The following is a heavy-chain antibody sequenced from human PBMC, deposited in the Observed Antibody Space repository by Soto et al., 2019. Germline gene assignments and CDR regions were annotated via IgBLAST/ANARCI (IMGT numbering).Heavy chain of an antibody. Sequence: SETLSLTCTVSGGSISSSSYYWGWLRQPPGKGLEWIGSIYYSGSTYYNPSLKSRATISVDTSKNQFSLKLSSVTAADTAVYYCARQKATVPYYYFDYWGQGTLVTVSS. CDR1: GGSISSSSYY. J-gene: IGHJ4*02. V-gene: IGHV4-39*01. CDR2: IYYSGST. D-gene: IGHD4-17*01. CDR3: ARQKATVPYYYFDY.